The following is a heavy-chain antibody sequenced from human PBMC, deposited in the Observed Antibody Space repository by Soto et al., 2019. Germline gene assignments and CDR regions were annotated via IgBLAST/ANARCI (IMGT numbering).Heavy chain of an antibody. CDR1: GGSISSSSYY. J-gene: IGHJ4*02. CDR2: IYYSGST. Sequence: QLQLQESGPGLVKPSETLSLTCTVSGGSISSSSYYWGWIRQPPGKGLEWIGSIYYSGSTYYNQSLKSRVTISVDTSKNQFPLKLSSVTAADTAVYYCARHTPAISISDHWGQGTLVTVSS. V-gene: IGHV4-39*01. CDR3: ARHTPAISISDH. D-gene: IGHD2-15*01.